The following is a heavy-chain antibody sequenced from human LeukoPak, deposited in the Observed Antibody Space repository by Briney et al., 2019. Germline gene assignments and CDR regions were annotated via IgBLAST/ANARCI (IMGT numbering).Heavy chain of an antibody. CDR2: IYTSGST. Sequence: SETLSLTCTVSGGSISSGSYYWSWIRQPAGKGLEWIGRIYTSGSTNYNPSLKSRVTVSIDTSKNEFSLILTSVTAADTAQYYCARHLYYSASAFWYIDLWGRGTLVIVSP. V-gene: IGHV4-61*02. J-gene: IGHJ2*01. D-gene: IGHD3-10*01. CDR1: GGSISSGSYY. CDR3: ARHLYYSASAFWYIDL.